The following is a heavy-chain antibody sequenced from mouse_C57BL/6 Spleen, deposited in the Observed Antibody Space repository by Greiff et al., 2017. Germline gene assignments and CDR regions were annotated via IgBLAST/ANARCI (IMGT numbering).Heavy chain of an antibody. V-gene: IGHV3-6*01. CDR3: ARRGSSYWYFDV. J-gene: IGHJ1*03. Sequence: DVQLVASGPGLVKPSQSLSLTCSVTGYSITSGYYWNWIRQFPGNKLEWMGYISYDGSNNYNPSLKNRISITRDTSKNQFFLKLNSVTTEDTATYYCARRGSSYWYFDVWGTGTTVTVSS. CDR2: ISYDGSN. D-gene: IGHD1-1*01. CDR1: GYSITSGYY.